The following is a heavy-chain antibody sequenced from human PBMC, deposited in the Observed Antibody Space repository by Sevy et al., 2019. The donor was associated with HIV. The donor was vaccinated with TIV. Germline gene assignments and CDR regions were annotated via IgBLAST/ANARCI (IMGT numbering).Heavy chain of an antibody. CDR1: GGSISSGGYY. CDR2: IYYSGST. V-gene: IGHV4-31*03. CDR3: ARGRYYDSSGYYLDY. J-gene: IGHJ4*02. D-gene: IGHD3-22*01. Sequence: SETLSLTCTVSGGSISSGGYYWSWIRQHPGKGLEWIGYIYYSGSTYYNPSLKSRVTISVDTSKNQFSLKLSSVTAADMAVYYCARGRYYDSSGYYLDYWGQGTLVTVSS.